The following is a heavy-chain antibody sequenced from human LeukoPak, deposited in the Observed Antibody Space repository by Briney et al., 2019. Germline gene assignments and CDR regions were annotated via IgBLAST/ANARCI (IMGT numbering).Heavy chain of an antibody. CDR1: GFTFSNDW. D-gene: IGHD2-21*01. CDR2: IKQDGSEK. J-gene: IGHJ4*02. CDR3: AREGVAYAGDY. Sequence: GGSLRLSCAASGFTFSNDWMRWVRQAPGKGLEWVANIKQDGSEKHNVGPVDARSPISTDNAKNAQYLQMNSLTAEDTAIYYCAREGVAYAGDYWGQGTLVTVSS. V-gene: IGHV3-7*01.